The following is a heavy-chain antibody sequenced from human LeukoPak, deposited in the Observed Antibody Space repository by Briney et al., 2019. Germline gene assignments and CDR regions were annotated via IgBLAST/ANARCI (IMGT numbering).Heavy chain of an antibody. CDR1: GYTFTGYY. D-gene: IGHD1-14*01. J-gene: IGHJ3*02. CDR2: INPNSGGT. V-gene: IGHV1-2*02. CDR3: ARRDKTAWAWTAFDI. Sequence: ASVKVSCKASGYTFTGYYIHWVRQAPGQGLEWMGWINPNSGGTDSAQRFQGRVTMTRDTSISTVYMELSRLRSDDTAVYYCARRDKTAWAWTAFDIWGQGTMVIVSS.